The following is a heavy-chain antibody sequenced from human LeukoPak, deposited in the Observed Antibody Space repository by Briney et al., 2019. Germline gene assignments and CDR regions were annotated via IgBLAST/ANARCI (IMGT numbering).Heavy chain of an antibody. CDR2: ISSSGSTI. J-gene: IGHJ4*02. Sequence: GGSLRLSCAASKFTFSDYYMSWIRQAPGKGLEWVSCISSSGSTIYYADSVKGRFTISRDNAKNSLYQQMSSLRAEDTAVYFCATEKQTGSYIEYWGQGTLVTVSS. CDR1: KFTFSDYY. V-gene: IGHV3-11*01. CDR3: ATEKQTGSYIEY. D-gene: IGHD7-27*01.